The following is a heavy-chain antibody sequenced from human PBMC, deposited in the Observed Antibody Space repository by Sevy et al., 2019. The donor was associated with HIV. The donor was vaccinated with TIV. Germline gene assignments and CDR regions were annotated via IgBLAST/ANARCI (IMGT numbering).Heavy chain of an antibody. V-gene: IGHV3-23*01. Sequence: GGSLRLSCAASGFTFSSYAMSWVHQAPGKGLEWVSAISGSGGSTYYADSVKGRFTISRDNSKNTLYLQMNSLRAEDTAVYYCAKEVAARLDYYYGMDVWGQGTTVTVSS. J-gene: IGHJ6*02. CDR1: GFTFSSYA. CDR3: AKEVAARLDYYYGMDV. CDR2: ISGSGGST. D-gene: IGHD6-6*01.